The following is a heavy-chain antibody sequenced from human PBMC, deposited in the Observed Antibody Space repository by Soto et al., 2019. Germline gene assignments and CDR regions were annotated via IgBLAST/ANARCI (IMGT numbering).Heavy chain of an antibody. Sequence: QAQLVESGGGVVQPGRSLRLSCAASGFAFSSYGMHWVRQAPGMGLEWVAVISYDGSLQHYADSVKGRFTISRDNSKNIVLLQMSSLRAEDTAVYYCVSDRGYGHASVPYSWGQGTLVSVSS. CDR2: ISYDGSLQ. CDR3: VSDRGYGHASVPYS. J-gene: IGHJ4*02. D-gene: IGHD5-18*01. V-gene: IGHV3-30*03. CDR1: GFAFSSYG.